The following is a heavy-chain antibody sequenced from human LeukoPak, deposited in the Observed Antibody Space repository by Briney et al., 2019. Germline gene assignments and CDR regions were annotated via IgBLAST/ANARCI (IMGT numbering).Heavy chain of an antibody. CDR3: TSWGDTTAEYFQR. V-gene: IGHV3-7*01. J-gene: IGHJ1*01. CDR1: GFTFNRCW. CDR2: INPDGRDT. D-gene: IGHD2-21*02. Sequence: GGSLRLSCVVSGFTFNRCWMNWVRQAPGKGLEWVAHINPDGRDTYYVGSVKGRFAISRDNAQNSMYLQMNSLRVEDTAVYYCTSWGDTTAEYFQRWGQGTLVTVSS.